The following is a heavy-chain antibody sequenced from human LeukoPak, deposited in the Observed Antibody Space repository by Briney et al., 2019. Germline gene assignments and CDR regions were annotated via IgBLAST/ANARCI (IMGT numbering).Heavy chain of an antibody. V-gene: IGHV1-2*06. CDR1: GYTFTGYY. D-gene: IGHD6-13*01. CDR3: AIELGYSSSWYEGGGFDP. Sequence: ASVKVSCKASGYTFTGYYMHWVRQAPGQGLEWMGRINPNSGGTNYAQKFQGRVTMTRDTSISTAYMELSRLRSDDTAVYYCAIELGYSSSWYEGGGFDPWGQGTLVTVSS. CDR2: INPNSGGT. J-gene: IGHJ5*02.